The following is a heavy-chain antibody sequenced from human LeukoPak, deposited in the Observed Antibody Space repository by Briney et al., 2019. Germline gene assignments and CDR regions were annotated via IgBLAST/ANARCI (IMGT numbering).Heavy chain of an antibody. V-gene: IGHV3-21*01. CDR3: ARGWHGFDI. D-gene: IGHD5-24*01. J-gene: IGHJ3*02. CDR1: GFTFSNYR. CDR2: ISSSSTYI. Sequence: GGSLRLSCAASGFTFSNYRMNWVRQAPGKGLEWVSSISSSSTYISHADSVKGRFSISRDNAKNSLYLQMNSLRAEDTAVYYCARGWHGFDIWGQGTMVTVSS.